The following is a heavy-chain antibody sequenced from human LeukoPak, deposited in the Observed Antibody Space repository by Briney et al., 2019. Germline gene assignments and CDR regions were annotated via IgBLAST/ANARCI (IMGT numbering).Heavy chain of an antibody. CDR1: GFTFSNYA. Sequence: PGGSLRLSCAASGFTFSNYALSWVRQAPGKGLEWVSAIGGSGSSTYYADSVKGRFTISRDNSNSTLYLQMNSLRAEDTAVYYCAKDPPSPLLWFGERDYWGQGTLVTVSS. J-gene: IGHJ4*02. D-gene: IGHD3-10*01. V-gene: IGHV3-23*01. CDR2: IGGSGSST. CDR3: AKDPPSPLLWFGERDY.